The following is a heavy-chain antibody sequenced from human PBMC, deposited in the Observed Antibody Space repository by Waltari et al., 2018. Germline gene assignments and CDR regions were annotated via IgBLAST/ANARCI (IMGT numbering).Heavy chain of an antibody. CDR1: GGTFNSYA. CDR3: ARDGRMMHYFDY. D-gene: IGHD3-16*01. J-gene: IGHJ4*02. V-gene: IGHV1-69*04. CDR2: IIPILSVA. Sequence: QVQLGQSGAEVKKPGSSVKVSCKTSGGTFNSYAISWVRQAPGQGLEWLGEIIPILSVAKYAQKFQGRVTITADDSTSTAYMEMSSLRSEDTATYYCARDGRMMHYFDYWGQGTLVTVSS.